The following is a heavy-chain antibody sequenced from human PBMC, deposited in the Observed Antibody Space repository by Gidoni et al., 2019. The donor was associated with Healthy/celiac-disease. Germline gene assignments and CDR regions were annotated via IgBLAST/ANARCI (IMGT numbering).Heavy chain of an antibody. Sequence: EVQLVESGGGLVQPGRSLRLSCTASGFTFGDYAMSWVRQAPGKGVECVGFIRSKAYGGTTEYAASVKGRFTISRDDSKSIAYLQMNSLKTEDTAVYYCTRGYDILTGAYYYYYYGMDVWGQGTTVTVSS. V-gene: IGHV3-49*04. D-gene: IGHD3-9*01. J-gene: IGHJ6*02. CDR1: GFTFGDYA. CDR2: IRSKAYGGTT. CDR3: TRGYDILTGAYYYYYYGMDV.